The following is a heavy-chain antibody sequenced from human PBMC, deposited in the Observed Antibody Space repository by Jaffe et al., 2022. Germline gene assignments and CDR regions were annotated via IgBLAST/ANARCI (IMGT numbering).Heavy chain of an antibody. D-gene: IGHD3-3*01. V-gene: IGHV4-39*01. J-gene: IGHJ4*02. CDR2: IYYSGST. CDR3: ARQAYYDFWSGSAAATQELDY. Sequence: QLQLQESGPGLVKPSETLSLTCTVSGGSISSSSYYWGWIRQPPGKGLEWIGSIYYSGSTYYNPSLKSRVTISVDTSKNQFSLKLSSVTAADTAVYYCARQAYYDFWSGSAAATQELDYWGQGTLVTVSS. CDR1: GGSISSSSYY.